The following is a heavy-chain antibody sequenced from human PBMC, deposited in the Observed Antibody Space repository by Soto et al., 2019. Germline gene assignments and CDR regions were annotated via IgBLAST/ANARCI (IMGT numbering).Heavy chain of an antibody. V-gene: IGHV3-23*01. CDR2: IRSRGGTT. Sequence: EVQLLESGGALVQPGGSLRLSCAASGFSFSSFSMGWVRQAPGKGLEGVSGIRSRGGTTYYADSVKGRFTISRDNSKNTLYLQMDSLRAEDTAVYYCAKVIVEWELLNAFDSWGQGTLVTVSS. CDR3: AKVIVEWELLNAFDS. D-gene: IGHD1-26*01. J-gene: IGHJ4*02. CDR1: GFSFSSFS.